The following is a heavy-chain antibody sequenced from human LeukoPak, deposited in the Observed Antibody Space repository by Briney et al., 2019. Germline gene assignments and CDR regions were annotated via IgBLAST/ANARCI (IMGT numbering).Heavy chain of an antibody. Sequence: GGSLRLSCAASGFIFSTYWMTWVRQAPGQGLEWVANIKQDGSEKNYVDSVKGRFTISRDNAKNSLYLQMNSLRAEDTAVYYCARVRYCSGGSCSYYFDYWGQGTLVTVSS. CDR3: ARVRYCSGGSCSYYFDY. CDR2: IKQDGSEK. D-gene: IGHD2-15*01. V-gene: IGHV3-7*01. CDR1: GFIFSTYW. J-gene: IGHJ4*02.